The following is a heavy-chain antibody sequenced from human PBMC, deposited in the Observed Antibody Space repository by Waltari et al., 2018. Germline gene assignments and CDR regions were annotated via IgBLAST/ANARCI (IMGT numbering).Heavy chain of an antibody. CDR3: ARHSFAEVGYYYGSGRKYYYYMDV. D-gene: IGHD3-10*01. Sequence: DVQLVQSGAEVTQPGESLKIPCKGSGYSFTSYWTGWVRQMPGTGLEWMDIIYPGDSDTRYSPSFQGQVTISADKSISTAYLQWSSLKASDTAMYYCARHSFAEVGYYYGSGRKYYYYMDVWGKGTTVTVSS. CDR2: IYPGDSDT. J-gene: IGHJ6*03. CDR1: GYSFTSYW. V-gene: IGHV5-51*01.